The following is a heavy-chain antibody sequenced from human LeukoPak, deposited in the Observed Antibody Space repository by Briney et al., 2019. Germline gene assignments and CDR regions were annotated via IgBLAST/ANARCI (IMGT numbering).Heavy chain of an antibody. J-gene: IGHJ4*02. Sequence: SETLSLTCTVSGYSISSGYYWGWIRQPPGKGLEWIGSIYHSGSTYYNPSLKSRVTISVDTSKNQFSLKLSSVTAADTAVYYCARVPTVVISKGLDYWGQGNLVTVSS. CDR1: GYSISSGYY. CDR2: IYHSGST. D-gene: IGHD4-23*01. V-gene: IGHV4-38-2*02. CDR3: ARVPTVVISKGLDY.